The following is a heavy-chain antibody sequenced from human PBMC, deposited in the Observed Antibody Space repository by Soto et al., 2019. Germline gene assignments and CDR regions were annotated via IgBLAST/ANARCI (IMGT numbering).Heavy chain of an antibody. CDR1: GFTFSSYA. Sequence: PXESLSLSCAASGFTFSSYAMSWVRPAPGKGLEWVSAISGSGGSTYYADSVKGRFTISRDNSKNTLYLQMNSLRAEDTAVYYCAKDVATRRYPLYFDYWGQGTLVTVSS. CDR3: AKDVATRRYPLYFDY. V-gene: IGHV3-23*01. D-gene: IGHD5-12*01. J-gene: IGHJ4*02. CDR2: ISGSGGST.